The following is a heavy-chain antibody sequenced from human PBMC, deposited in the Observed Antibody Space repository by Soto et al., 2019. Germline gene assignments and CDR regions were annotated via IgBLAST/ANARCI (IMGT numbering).Heavy chain of an antibody. D-gene: IGHD1-26*01. CDR1: GDSVSSNSAA. CDR2: TYYRSKWYN. V-gene: IGHV6-1*01. J-gene: IGHJ4*02. Sequence: SQTLSLTCAISGDSVSSNSAAWNWIRQSPSRGLEWLGRTYYRSKWYNDYAVSVKSRITINPDTSKNQFSLQLNSVTPEDTAVYYCARGNRGWELVAGRTAVEGATTNFDYWGQGTLVTVSS. CDR3: ARGNRGWELVAGRTAVEGATTNFDY.